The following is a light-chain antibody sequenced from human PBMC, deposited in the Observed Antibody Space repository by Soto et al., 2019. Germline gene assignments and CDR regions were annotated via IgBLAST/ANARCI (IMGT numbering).Light chain of an antibody. Sequence: QSVLTQPPSASGTPGQRVTISCSGSSSNIGSNYVYWYQQLPGTAPKLLIYRNNQRPSGVPDRFSGSKSGTSASLAISGLGSEDEADYYCAAWDDSLSGRVVFGGGTKVTVL. V-gene: IGLV1-47*01. CDR3: AAWDDSLSGRVV. CDR2: RNN. CDR1: SSNIGSNY. J-gene: IGLJ2*01.